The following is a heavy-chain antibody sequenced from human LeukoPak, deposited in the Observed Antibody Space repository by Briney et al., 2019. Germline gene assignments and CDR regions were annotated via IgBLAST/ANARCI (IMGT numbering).Heavy chain of an antibody. J-gene: IGHJ4*02. CDR2: INTDSSII. D-gene: IGHD3-16*01. V-gene: IGHV3-48*04. CDR1: GFTFSRYT. CDR3: SRNPGTPGGGDY. Sequence: GGSLRLSCAASGFTFSRYTMNWVRQVPGKGLEWVSYINTDSSIIYYADSVKGRFTISRDNAKNSLYLQMNSLKAGETAWYYWSRNPGTPGGGDYWGQGTLVTVSS.